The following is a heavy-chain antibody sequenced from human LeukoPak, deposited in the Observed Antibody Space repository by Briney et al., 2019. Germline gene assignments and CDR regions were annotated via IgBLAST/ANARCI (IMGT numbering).Heavy chain of an antibody. CDR2: ISGSGGST. D-gene: IGHD6-19*01. CDR1: GFTFSSYA. J-gene: IGHJ4*02. V-gene: IGHV3-23*01. Sequence: GGSLRLSCAASGFTFSSYAMSWVRQAPGKGLEWVSAISGSGGSTYYADSVKGRFTISRDNSKNTLYLQMNSLRAEDTAVYYCAKDGYSSGWSTDYFDYWGQGALVTVSS. CDR3: AKDGYSSGWSTDYFDY.